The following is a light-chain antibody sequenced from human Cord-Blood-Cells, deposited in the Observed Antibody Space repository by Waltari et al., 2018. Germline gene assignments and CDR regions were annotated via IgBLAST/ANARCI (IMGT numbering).Light chain of an antibody. Sequence: QSALTQPAPVSGSPGQSITISCTGTSSDVGSYNLVSWYQPHPGKAPKLVIYEGSKRPSVVSNRLTGSKSCNTASLTIAVVRGEDGAEYYGCSYAGSSTFVVFGGGTKLTVL. CDR1: SSDVGSYNL. CDR2: EGS. CDR3: CSYAGSSTFVV. V-gene: IGLV2-23*03. J-gene: IGLJ2*01.